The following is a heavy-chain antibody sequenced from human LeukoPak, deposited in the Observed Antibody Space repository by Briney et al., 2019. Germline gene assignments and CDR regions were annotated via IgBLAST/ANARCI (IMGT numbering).Heavy chain of an antibody. Sequence: GESLKISCKGSGYSFTSYWIGWVRQMPGKGLEWMGIIYPGDSDTRYSPSFQGQVTISADKSISTAYLQWSSLKASDTAMYYGARHTGYCSGGSCYGDFWGQGTLVTVSS. V-gene: IGHV5-51*01. D-gene: IGHD2-15*01. J-gene: IGHJ4*02. CDR3: ARHTGYCSGGSCYGDF. CDR1: GYSFTSYW. CDR2: IYPGDSDT.